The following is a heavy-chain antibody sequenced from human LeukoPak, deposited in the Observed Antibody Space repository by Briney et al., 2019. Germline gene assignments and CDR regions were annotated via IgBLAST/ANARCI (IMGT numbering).Heavy chain of an antibody. J-gene: IGHJ6*03. Sequence: QSGGSLRLSCAASGFIFRDYSMHWVRQAPGEGLVWVSRIKTDGRTTTYADSVKGRFTISRDNAKNSLYLQMNSLRAEDTAVYYCARDPVHSSGWFAVSYYYMDVWGKGTTVTVSS. V-gene: IGHV3-74*03. CDR3: ARDPVHSSGWFAVSYYYMDV. D-gene: IGHD6-19*01. CDR2: IKTDGRTT. CDR1: GFIFRDYS.